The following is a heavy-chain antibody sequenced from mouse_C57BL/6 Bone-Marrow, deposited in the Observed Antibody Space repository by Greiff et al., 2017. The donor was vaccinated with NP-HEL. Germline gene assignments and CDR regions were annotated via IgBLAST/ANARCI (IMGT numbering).Heavy chain of an antibody. V-gene: IGHV1-72*01. CDR2: IVPNSGGT. CDR1: GYTFTSYW. Sequence: VQLQQPGAELVKPGASVKLSCKASGYTFTSYWMHWVKQRPGRGLEWIGRIVPNSGGTKYNEKFKSKATLTVDKPSSTAYMQLSSLTSEDSAVYYCARAPYGSRKAWFAYWGQGTLVTVSA. CDR3: ARAPYGSRKAWFAY. D-gene: IGHD1-1*01. J-gene: IGHJ3*01.